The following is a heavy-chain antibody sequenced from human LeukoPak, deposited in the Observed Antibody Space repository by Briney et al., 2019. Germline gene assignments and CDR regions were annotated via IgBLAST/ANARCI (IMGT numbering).Heavy chain of an antibody. CDR3: ARVYCGGGCYSRGLYYFDY. Sequence: SETLSLTCAVSGGSISSGGYSWSWIRQPPGKGLEWIGYIYHSGSTYYNPSLKSRVTISVDRSKNQFSLKLSSVTAADTAVYYCARVYCGGGCYSRGLYYFDYWGQGTLVTVSS. J-gene: IGHJ4*02. D-gene: IGHD2-21*02. CDR2: IYHSGST. CDR1: GGSISSGGYS. V-gene: IGHV4-30-2*01.